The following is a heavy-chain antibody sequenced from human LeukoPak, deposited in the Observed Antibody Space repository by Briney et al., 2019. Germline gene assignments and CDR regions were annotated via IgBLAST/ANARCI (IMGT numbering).Heavy chain of an antibody. V-gene: IGHV3-66*01. CDR1: GYTVSGNY. CDR3: ARDRPYGGVGDFDY. Sequence: GGSLRLSCAVFGYTVSGNYMSWVRQAPRKGLEWVSAIYTDGNTHYAGSVKGRFTISRDSFKNTLYLQMNSLRAEDTAVYYCARDRPYGGVGDFDYWGQGTLVTVSS. CDR2: IYTDGNT. J-gene: IGHJ4*02. D-gene: IGHD3-16*01.